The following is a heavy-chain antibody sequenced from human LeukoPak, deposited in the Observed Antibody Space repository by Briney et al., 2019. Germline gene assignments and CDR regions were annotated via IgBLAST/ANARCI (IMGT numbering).Heavy chain of an antibody. V-gene: IGHV3-30*04. J-gene: IGHJ4*02. D-gene: IGHD3-10*01. CDR1: GFTFRSYA. CDR3: ARGSHYGSGSYYAY. CDR2: ISYDGSNK. Sequence: GGSLRLSCAPSGFTFRSYAMHWFGQAPGKGWGWVAVISYDGSNKYYADSVKGRFTISRDNSKNTLYLQMNSLRAEDTAVYYCARGSHYGSGSYYAYWGQGTLVTVSS.